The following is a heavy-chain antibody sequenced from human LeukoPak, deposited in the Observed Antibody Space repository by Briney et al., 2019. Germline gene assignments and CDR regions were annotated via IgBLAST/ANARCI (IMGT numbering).Heavy chain of an antibody. J-gene: IGHJ3*02. CDR1: GGSISSGSYY. Sequence: SETLSLTCTVSGGSISSGSYYWSWIRQPAGKGLEWIGRIYTSGSTNYNPSLKSRVTISVDTSKNQFSLKLSSVTAADTAVYYCARSLAALSPASAFDIWGQGTMVTVSS. D-gene: IGHD6-19*01. V-gene: IGHV4-61*02. CDR2: IYTSGST. CDR3: ARSLAALSPASAFDI.